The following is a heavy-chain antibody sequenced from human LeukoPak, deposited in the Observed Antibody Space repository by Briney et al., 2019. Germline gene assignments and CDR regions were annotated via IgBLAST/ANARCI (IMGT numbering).Heavy chain of an antibody. D-gene: IGHD3-22*01. CDR1: SFTFRSYG. CDR2: IRYHGSDK. CDR3: ARVSRHFYDSSGFDAFDI. Sequence: GGSLRLSCAASSFTFRSYGMHWVRQAPGKGLEWVAFIRYHGSDKYYADSVKDRFTISRDNSKNTLYLQMNSLRAEDTAVYYCARVSRHFYDSSGFDAFDIWGQGTMVTVSS. J-gene: IGHJ3*02. V-gene: IGHV3-30*02.